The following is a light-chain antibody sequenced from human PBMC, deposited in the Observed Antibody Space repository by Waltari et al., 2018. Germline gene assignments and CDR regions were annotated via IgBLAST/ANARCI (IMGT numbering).Light chain of an antibody. V-gene: IGKV3-15*01. J-gene: IGKJ2*01. Sequence: ETVMTQFPATLSVSPGETATLSCRASQSVSSNLAWYQQKPGQAPRLLIYGASTRATGIPARFSSSGSGTDFTLTISSLQSEDFAVYYCQQYSKWPPHTFGQGTKLEL. CDR3: QQYSKWPPHT. CDR2: GAS. CDR1: QSVSSN.